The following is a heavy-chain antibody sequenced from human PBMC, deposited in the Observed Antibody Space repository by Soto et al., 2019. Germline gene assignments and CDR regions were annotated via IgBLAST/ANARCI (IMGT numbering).Heavy chain of an antibody. J-gene: IGHJ4*02. CDR3: ARGYSGYDREYDY. Sequence: SETLSLTCTVSGGSISSGGYYWSWIRQHPGKGLEWIGYIYYSGSTYYNPSLKSRVTISVDTSKNQFSLKLSSVTAADTAVYYCARGYSGYDREYDYWGQGTLVTV. V-gene: IGHV4-31*03. D-gene: IGHD5-12*01. CDR1: GGSISSGGYY. CDR2: IYYSGST.